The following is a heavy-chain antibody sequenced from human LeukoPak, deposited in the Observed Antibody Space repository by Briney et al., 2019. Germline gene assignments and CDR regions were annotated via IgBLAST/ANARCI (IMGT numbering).Heavy chain of an antibody. V-gene: IGHV3-74*01. CDR3: ARDSGFKGAFDY. Sequence: GGFLRLSRAASGFTFSSYWMHWVRQAPGKGLVWVSRINSDGSSTSYADSVKGRFTISRDNAKNTLYLQMNSLRAEDTAVYYCARDSGFKGAFDYWGQGTLVTVSS. J-gene: IGHJ4*02. CDR2: INSDGSST. D-gene: IGHD3-10*01. CDR1: GFTFSSYW.